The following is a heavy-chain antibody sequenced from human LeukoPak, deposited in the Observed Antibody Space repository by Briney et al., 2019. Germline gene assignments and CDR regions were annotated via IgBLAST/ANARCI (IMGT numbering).Heavy chain of an antibody. D-gene: IGHD3-3*01. CDR3: ARNHDFWSGYFGWFDP. CDR2: IKQDGSEK. J-gene: IGHJ5*02. CDR1: GFTFSSYW. V-gene: IGHV3-7*03. Sequence: GGSLRLSCAASGFTFSSYWMSWVRQAPGKGLEWVANIKQDGSEKYYVDSVKGRFTISRDNAKNSLYLQMNSLRAEDTAVYYCARNHDFWSGYFGWFDPWGQGTLVTVSS.